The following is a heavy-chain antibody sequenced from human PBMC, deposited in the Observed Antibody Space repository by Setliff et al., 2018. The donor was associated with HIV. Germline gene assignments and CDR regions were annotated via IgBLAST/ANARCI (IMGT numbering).Heavy chain of an antibody. CDR3: VRSMGFGETPFDY. J-gene: IGHJ4*02. CDR1: GGSISSYY. CDR2: IYYSGTT. V-gene: IGHV4-59*08. D-gene: IGHD3-10*01. Sequence: PSETLSLTCTVSGGSISSYYWSWIRQPPGKGLEWIGYIYYSGTTYYNPSLKSRLIISIDTSKNQFSLKLSSVTAADTGIYYCVRSMGFGETPFDYWGQGTLVTVSS.